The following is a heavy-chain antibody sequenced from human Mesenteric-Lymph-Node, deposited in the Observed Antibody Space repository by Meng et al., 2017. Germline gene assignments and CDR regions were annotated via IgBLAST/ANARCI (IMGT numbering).Heavy chain of an antibody. CDR1: GYTFTSYD. D-gene: IGHD1-26*01. V-gene: IGHV1-8*01. CDR2: MNPNSGNT. J-gene: IGHJ5*02. Sequence: ASVKVSCKASGYTFTSYDINWVRQATGQGLEWMGWMNPNSGNTGYAQKFQGRVTITADKSTSTAYMELSSLRSEDTAVYYCARDPTSGWEPHQQQNWFDPWGQGTLVTVSS. CDR3: ARDPTSGWEPHQQQNWFDP.